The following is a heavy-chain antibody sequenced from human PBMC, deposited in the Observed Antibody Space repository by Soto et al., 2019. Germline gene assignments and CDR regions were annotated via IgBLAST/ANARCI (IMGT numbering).Heavy chain of an antibody. CDR2: ISSSGSTI. CDR3: ARRAHSSGYYDNWFDP. CDR1: GFTFSDYY. Sequence: LRLSCAASGFTFSDYYMSWIRQAPGKGLEWVSYISSSGSTIYYADSVKGRFTISRDNAKNSLYLQMNSLRAEDTAVYYCARRAHSSGYYDNWFDPWGQGTLVTVSS. J-gene: IGHJ5*02. V-gene: IGHV3-11*01. D-gene: IGHD3-22*01.